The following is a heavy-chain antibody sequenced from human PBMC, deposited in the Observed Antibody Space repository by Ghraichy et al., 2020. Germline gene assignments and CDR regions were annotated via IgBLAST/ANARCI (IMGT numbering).Heavy chain of an antibody. CDR2: ISGSGGST. J-gene: IGHJ4*02. CDR3: ATSPDDYGGSGDY. CDR1: GFTFSSYA. Sequence: GGSLRLSCAASGFTFSSYAMSWVRQAPGKGLEWVSAISGSGGSTYYADSVKGRFTISRDNSKNTLYLQMNSLRAEDTAVFYCATSPDDYGGSGDYWGQGTLVTVSS. D-gene: IGHD4-23*01. V-gene: IGHV3-23*01.